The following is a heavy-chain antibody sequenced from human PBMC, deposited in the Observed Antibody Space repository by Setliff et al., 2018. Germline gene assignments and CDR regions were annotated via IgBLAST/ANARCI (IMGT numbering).Heavy chain of an antibody. Sequence: TSETLSLTCAASGGSFSDYYWTWIRQSPAKGLEWIGEITHTGTTGSTKYNPSLKSRVTMSIDTSKNQFSLMVTSVTAADTAVYYCARGRNVASRLLDSWGQGTLVTVSS. D-gene: IGHD6-6*01. CDR1: GGSFSDYY. CDR2: ITHTGTTGST. CDR3: ARGRNVASRLLDS. V-gene: IGHV4-34*01. J-gene: IGHJ4*02.